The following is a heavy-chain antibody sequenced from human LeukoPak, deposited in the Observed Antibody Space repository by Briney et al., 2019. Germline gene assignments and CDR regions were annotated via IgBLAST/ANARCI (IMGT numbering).Heavy chain of an antibody. CDR1: GYTFTGYY. V-gene: IGHV1-2*02. CDR3: ARWDVDTAMVDY. J-gene: IGHJ4*02. CDR2: INPNGGGT. Sequence: ASVKVSCKASGYTFTGYYMHWVRQAPGQGLEWMGWINPNGGGTNYAQKFQGRVTMTRDTSISTAYMELSRLRSDDTAVYYCARWDVDTAMVDYWGQGTLVTVSS. D-gene: IGHD5-18*01.